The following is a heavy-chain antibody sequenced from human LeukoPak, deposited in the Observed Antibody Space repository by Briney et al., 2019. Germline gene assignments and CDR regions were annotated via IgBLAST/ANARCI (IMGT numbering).Heavy chain of an antibody. CDR2: INPSGTST. Sequence: ASVKVSCKASGYTFTSYYMHWVRQAPGQGLQWMGIINPSGTSTSYAQKFQGRVIMTRDTSTSTVYMELSSLRSEDTAVYYCARDLVPVGYYYGMDVWGQGTTVTVSS. CDR1: GYTFTSYY. V-gene: IGHV1-46*01. CDR3: ARDLVPVGYYYGMDV. D-gene: IGHD2-2*01. J-gene: IGHJ6*02.